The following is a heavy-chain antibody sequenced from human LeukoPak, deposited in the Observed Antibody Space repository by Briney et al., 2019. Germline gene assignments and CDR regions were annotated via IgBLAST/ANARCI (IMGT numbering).Heavy chain of an antibody. J-gene: IGHJ3*01. CDR2: IYYRSTWYS. CDR3: ARGGLVRGSIDSLIAFDF. Sequence: SQTLSLTCAISGDSVSRNWIRQSPSRGLEWLGRIYYRSTWYSDFLTSRITISPDTYKNQFSLHLDSVTPEDTAVYYCARGGLVRGSIDSLIAFDFWGQGTVVTVSS. CDR1: GDSVSR. V-gene: IGHV6-1*01. D-gene: IGHD3-10*01.